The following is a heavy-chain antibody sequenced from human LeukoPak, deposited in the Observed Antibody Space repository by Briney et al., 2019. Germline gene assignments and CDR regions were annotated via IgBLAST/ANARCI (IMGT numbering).Heavy chain of an antibody. CDR3: ARDGYYGHQKEH. J-gene: IGHJ1*01. Sequence: GGSLRLSCAASGFTVSSNYMSWVRQAPGEGLEWVSVIYSGGSTYYADSVKGRFTISRDNSKNTLYLQMNSLRAEDTAVYYCARDGYYGHQKEHWGQGTLVTVSS. D-gene: IGHD3-10*01. CDR2: IYSGGST. V-gene: IGHV3-53*01. CDR1: GFTVSSNY.